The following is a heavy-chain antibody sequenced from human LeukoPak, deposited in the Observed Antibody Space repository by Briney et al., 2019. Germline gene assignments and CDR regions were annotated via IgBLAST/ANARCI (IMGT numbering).Heavy chain of an antibody. V-gene: IGHV1-18*01. CDR1: GYTFTSYG. Sequence: GASVKVSFEASGYTFTSYGISWVRQAPGQGREWMGWIRAYNGNTNYAQQLQGRVTMTTDTSTSTAYMELRSVRSDDTAVYYCERVHRLEWSHLHYWGQGTLATVSS. D-gene: IGHD3-3*01. CDR2: IRAYNGNT. J-gene: IGHJ4*02. CDR3: ERVHRLEWSHLHY.